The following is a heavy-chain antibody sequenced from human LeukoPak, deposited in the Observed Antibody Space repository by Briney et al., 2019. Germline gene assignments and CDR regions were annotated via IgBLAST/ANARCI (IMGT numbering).Heavy chain of an antibody. J-gene: IGHJ6*03. CDR1: GDSISSHDW. CDR2: IHHSGST. V-gene: IGHV4-4*02. Sequence: SGTLSLTCGVSGDSISSHDWWSWVRQPPGKGLEWIGEIHHSGSTNYNPSLKSRVTISVDKSKNQFSLKLSSVTAADTAVYYCARGAGSPYRGGYMDVWGKGTTVTVSS. D-gene: IGHD3-10*01. CDR3: ARGAGSPYRGGYMDV.